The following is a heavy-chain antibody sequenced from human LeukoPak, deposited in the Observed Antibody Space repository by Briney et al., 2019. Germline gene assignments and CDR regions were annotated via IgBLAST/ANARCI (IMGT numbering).Heavy chain of an antibody. V-gene: IGHV4-39*01. CDR1: GGSISSSSYY. Sequence: IPSETLSLTCTVSGGSISSSSYYWGWIRQPPGKGLEWIGSIYYSGSTYYNPSLKSRVTISVDTSKNQFSLKPSSVTAADTAVYYCARCHSSSWYGDYFDYWGQGTLVTVSS. D-gene: IGHD6-13*01. CDR2: IYYSGST. CDR3: ARCHSSSWYGDYFDY. J-gene: IGHJ4*02.